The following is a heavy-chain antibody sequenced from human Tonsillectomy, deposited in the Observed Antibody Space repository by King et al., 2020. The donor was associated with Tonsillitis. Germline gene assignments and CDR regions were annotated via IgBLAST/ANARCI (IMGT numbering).Heavy chain of an antibody. CDR1: GFTFSTYS. Sequence: VQLVESGGGLVKPGGSLRLSCAASGFTFSTYSMNWVRQAPGKGLEWVSSISSSSSYIYYADSLKGRFTISRDNAKNSLYLQMNSLRAEDTAVYYCARDRCSSPSCYYGYWGQGTLVTVSS. D-gene: IGHD2-2*01. CDR3: ARDRCSSPSCYYGY. J-gene: IGHJ4*02. V-gene: IGHV3-21*01. CDR2: ISSSSSYI.